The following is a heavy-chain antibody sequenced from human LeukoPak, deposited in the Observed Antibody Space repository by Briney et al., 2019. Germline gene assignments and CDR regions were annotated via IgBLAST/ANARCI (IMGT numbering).Heavy chain of an antibody. D-gene: IGHD5-12*01. J-gene: IGHJ4*02. CDR3: AIEGGSGYDDY. CDR1: GFTFSSYW. CDR2: IKQDGSEK. Sequence: GGSLRLSCAASGFTFSSYWMSWVRQAPGKGLEWVANIKQDGSEKYYVDSVKGRFTISRDNAKNSLYLQMNSLRAEDTAVYYCAIEGGSGYDDYWGQGTLVNVSS. V-gene: IGHV3-7*01.